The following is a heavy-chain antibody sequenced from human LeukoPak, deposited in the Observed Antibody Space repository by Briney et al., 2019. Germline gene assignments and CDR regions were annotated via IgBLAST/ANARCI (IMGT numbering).Heavy chain of an antibody. CDR3: AGRITGYSSGYVF. CDR2: ISGSAHKI. J-gene: IGHJ4*02. V-gene: IGHV3-23*01. CDR1: GFIFSNYA. Sequence: GGSLRLSCVGSGFIFSNYAMSWVRQAPGKGLDWVSVISGSAHKIRYADSVRGRFTISRDNCENTVYLQMNNLRGEDTAIYYCAGRITGYSSGYVFWGQGTLVTVSS. D-gene: IGHD5-18*01.